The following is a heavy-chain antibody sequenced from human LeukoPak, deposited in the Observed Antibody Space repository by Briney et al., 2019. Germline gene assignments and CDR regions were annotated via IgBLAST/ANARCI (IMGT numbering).Heavy chain of an antibody. V-gene: IGHV3-48*01. D-gene: IGHD5-18*01. J-gene: IGHJ4*02. Sequence: GGGLRLSCAVSGFIFCSYSMKWGRPAPGKGLECVSSVINSSITIYYEDFVKGRFTSSRDNAKNSLYLQMNSLRAEDTAVYYCASTLDRGYSNSPFDYWGQGTLVTASS. CDR3: ASTLDRGYSNSPFDY. CDR2: VINSSITI. CDR1: GFIFCSYS.